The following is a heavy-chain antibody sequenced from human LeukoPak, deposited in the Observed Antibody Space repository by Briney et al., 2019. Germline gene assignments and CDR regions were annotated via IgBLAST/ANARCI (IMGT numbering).Heavy chain of an antibody. J-gene: IGHJ3*02. D-gene: IGHD1-26*01. V-gene: IGHV3-30*04. CDR3: ARDPGSWELHTLGAFDI. CDR2: ISYDGSNK. Sequence: PGGSLRLSCAGSGFTFSSYGMEGVGQAPGKGLEGGAVISYDGSNKSYAASLNAQFTISRDNSNNTLYLQINSLTANDTAVYYCARDPGSWELHTLGAFDIWGQGTMVTVSS. CDR1: GFTFSSYG.